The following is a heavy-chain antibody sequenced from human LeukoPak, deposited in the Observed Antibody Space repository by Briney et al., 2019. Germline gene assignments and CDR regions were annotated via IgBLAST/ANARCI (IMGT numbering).Heavy chain of an antibody. CDR2: IYYSGST. CDR1: GGSISSSSYY. Sequence: SETLSLTCTVSGGSISSSSYYWGWIRQPPGKGLEWIGSIYYSGSTYYNPSLKSRVTIPVDTSKNQFSLKLSSVTAADTAVYYCARRIVGATAYFQHWGQGTLVTVSS. CDR3: ARRIVGATAYFQH. D-gene: IGHD1-26*01. V-gene: IGHV4-39*01. J-gene: IGHJ1*01.